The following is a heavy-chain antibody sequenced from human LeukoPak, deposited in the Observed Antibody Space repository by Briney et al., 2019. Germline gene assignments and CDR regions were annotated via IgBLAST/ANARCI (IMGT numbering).Heavy chain of an antibody. CDR2: IFVGGNT. CDR1: GFTFSTYG. D-gene: IGHD2-21*01. CDR3: ASGGDFEELPDAPGVEFFQL. Sequence: GGSLRLSCAASGFTFSTYGMTWVRQAPGKGLEWVAVIFVGGNTDYAGSVKDRFTISRDNSKNTVYLQMNSLRSEDTAVFYCASGGDFEELPDAPGVEFFQLWGQGTPVIVSS. V-gene: IGHV3-53*01. J-gene: IGHJ1*01.